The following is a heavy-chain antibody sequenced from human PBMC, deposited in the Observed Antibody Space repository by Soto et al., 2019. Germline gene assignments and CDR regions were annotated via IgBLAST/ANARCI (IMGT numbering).Heavy chain of an antibody. Sequence: QVQLVQSGAEVKKPGASVKVSCKVSGYTLTELSMHWVRQAPGKGLEWMGGFDPEDGETIYAQKFQGRVTMTEDTSTDTAYMELSSLRSEDTAVYYCATDLGWPGIAVAGTTLLLDPWGQGTLVTVSS. CDR3: ATDLGWPGIAVAGTTLLLDP. CDR1: GYTLTELS. V-gene: IGHV1-24*01. D-gene: IGHD6-19*01. CDR2: FDPEDGET. J-gene: IGHJ5*02.